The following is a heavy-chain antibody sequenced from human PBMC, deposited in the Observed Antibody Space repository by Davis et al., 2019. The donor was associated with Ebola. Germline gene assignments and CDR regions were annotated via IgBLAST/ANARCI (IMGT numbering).Heavy chain of an antibody. CDR2: IYSGGST. V-gene: IGHV3-66*01. Sequence: GESLKISCAASGFTVNSNYMSWVRQAPGKGLEWVSVIYSGGSTYYADSVKGRFTISRDNSKNTLYLQMNSLRAEDTAVYYCAREGITIFGVVILFDYWGQGTLVTVSS. CDR3: AREGITIFGVVILFDY. CDR1: GFTVNSNY. J-gene: IGHJ4*02. D-gene: IGHD3-3*01.